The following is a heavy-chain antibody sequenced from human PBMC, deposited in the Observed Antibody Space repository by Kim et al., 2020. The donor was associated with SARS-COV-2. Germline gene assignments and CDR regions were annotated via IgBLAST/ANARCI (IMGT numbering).Heavy chain of an antibody. Sequence: SETLSLTCAVYGGSFSGYYWSWIRQPPGKGLEWIGEINHSGSTNYNPSLKSRVTISVDTSKNQFSLKLSSVTAADTAVYYCARRGITYYYGSGSYSNFDYWGQGTLVTVSS. CDR2: INHSGST. CDR1: GGSFSGYY. V-gene: IGHV4-34*01. J-gene: IGHJ4*02. D-gene: IGHD3-10*01. CDR3: ARRGITYYYGSGSYSNFDY.